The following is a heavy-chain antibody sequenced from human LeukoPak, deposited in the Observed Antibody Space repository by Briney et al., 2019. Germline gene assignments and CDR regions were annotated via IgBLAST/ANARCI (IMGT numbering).Heavy chain of an antibody. CDR1: GFTFSSYA. Sequence: GGSLRLSCAASGFTFSSYAMNWVRQAPGKGLEWVSGISGSGGGSTYYADFVKGRFTISRDNSKNTLYLQMNSLRAEDTAVYYCAKVPTPYCSGGSCYSNAFDIWGQGTMVTVSS. CDR3: AKVPTPYCSGGSCYSNAFDI. J-gene: IGHJ3*02. V-gene: IGHV3-23*01. CDR2: ISGSGGGST. D-gene: IGHD2-15*01.